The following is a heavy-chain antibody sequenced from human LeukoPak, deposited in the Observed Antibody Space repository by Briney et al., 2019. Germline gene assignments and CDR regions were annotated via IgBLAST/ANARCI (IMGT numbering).Heavy chain of an antibody. CDR2: IYYSGST. V-gene: IGHV4-59*01. CDR3: ARVSGYHWESSYDY. Sequence: QVQLQESGPGLVKPSETLSLTCTVSGGSISSYYWSWIRQPPGKGLEWIGYIYYSGSTSYNPSLKSRVTISVDTSKDQFSLKLSSVTAADTAVYYCARVSGYHWESSYDYWGQGTLVTVSS. J-gene: IGHJ4*02. D-gene: IGHD5-12*01. CDR1: GGSISSYY.